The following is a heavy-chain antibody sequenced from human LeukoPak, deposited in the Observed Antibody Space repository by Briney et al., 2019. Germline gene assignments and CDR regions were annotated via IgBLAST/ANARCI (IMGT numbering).Heavy chain of an antibody. CDR2: ISYDGSNK. CDR1: GFTFSSYA. Sequence: GGSLRLSCAASGFTFSSYAMHWVRQAPGKGLEWVAVISYDGSNKYYADSVKGRFTISRDNSKNTLYLQMNSLRAEDTAVYYCARERVVITAFDIWGQGTMVTVSS. J-gene: IGHJ3*02. CDR3: ARERVVITAFDI. V-gene: IGHV3-30*04. D-gene: IGHD3-22*01.